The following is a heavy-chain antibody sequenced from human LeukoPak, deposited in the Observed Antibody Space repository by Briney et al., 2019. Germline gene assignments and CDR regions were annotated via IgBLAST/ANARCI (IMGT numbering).Heavy chain of an antibody. J-gene: IGHJ4*02. CDR2: ISAYNGNT. CDR1: GFTFTSYG. CDR3: ATRIAASHFDY. V-gene: IGHV1-18*01. D-gene: IGHD6-13*01. Sequence: GASVKVSCKASGFTFTSYGISWVRQAPGQGLEWVGWISAYNGNTNYAQKLQGRVTMTTDTSTSTAYMELRSLRSDDTAVYYCATRIAASHFDYWGQGTLVTVSS.